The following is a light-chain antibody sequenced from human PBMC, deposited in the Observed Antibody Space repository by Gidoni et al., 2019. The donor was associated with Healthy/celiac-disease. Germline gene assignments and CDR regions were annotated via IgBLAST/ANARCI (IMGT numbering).Light chain of an antibody. CDR3: MQARQTPLT. J-gene: IGKJ5*01. Sequence: DIVMTQSPLSLPVTPGEPASIPCRSSQSLLHSNGYNYLDWYLQKPGQSPQLLIYLGSNRASGVPDRFSGSGSGTDFTLKISRVEAEDVGVYYCMQARQTPLTFGQGTRLEIK. CDR1: QSLLHSNGYNY. V-gene: IGKV2-28*01. CDR2: LGS.